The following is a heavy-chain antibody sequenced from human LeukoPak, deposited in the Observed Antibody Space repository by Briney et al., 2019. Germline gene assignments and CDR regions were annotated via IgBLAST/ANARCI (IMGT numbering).Heavy chain of an antibody. J-gene: IGHJ4*02. CDR1: GFTFSDYY. V-gene: IGHV3-11*06. D-gene: IGHD4-17*01. CDR3: ARDSFGDYECLADY. Sequence: GGSLRLSCAASGFTFSDYYMSWIRQAPGKVLEWDSYISSSSTYTNYADSVKGRFIISRENAKNSLYLQMNSLRAEDTAVYYCARDSFGDYECLADYWGQGTLVTVSS. CDR2: ISSSSTYT.